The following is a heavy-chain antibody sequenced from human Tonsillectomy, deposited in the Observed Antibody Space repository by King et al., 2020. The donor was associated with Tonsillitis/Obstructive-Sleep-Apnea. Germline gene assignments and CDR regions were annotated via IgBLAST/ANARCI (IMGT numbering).Heavy chain of an antibody. CDR1: GFVFSSYA. V-gene: IGHV3-30*04. Sequence: VQLVESGGGVVQPGRSLRLSCGASGFVFSSYAMHWVRQAPGKGLEWVAVISYDGSNDYYADSVKGRFTISRDNSKNTVYLQLNSLRAEDTAVFYCARGAKQQLTEGLDYHYAMDVWGQGTTVTVSS. CDR3: ARGAKQQLTEGLDYHYAMDV. J-gene: IGHJ6*02. CDR2: ISYDGSND. D-gene: IGHD6-13*01.